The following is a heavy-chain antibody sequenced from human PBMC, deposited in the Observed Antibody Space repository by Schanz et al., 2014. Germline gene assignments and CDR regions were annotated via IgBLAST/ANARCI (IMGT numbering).Heavy chain of an antibody. CDR1: GYSFTRYW. V-gene: IGHV5-51*01. Sequence: EVQLVQTGAEVRKPGESLRISCKASGYSFTRYWIGWLRQTPGRGLEWMGNIYPDDSDTTYSPTFQGQVTISVDKSINTAYLQWSGLKASDTAMYFCARRVLYYFDYWGPGTLVTVSS. CDR2: IYPDDSDT. CDR3: ARRVLYYFDY. J-gene: IGHJ4*02.